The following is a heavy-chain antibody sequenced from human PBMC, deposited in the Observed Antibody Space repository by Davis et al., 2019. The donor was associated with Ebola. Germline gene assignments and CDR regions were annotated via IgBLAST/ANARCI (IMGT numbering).Heavy chain of an antibody. J-gene: IGHJ4*02. Sequence: MPSETLSLTCTVSGGSISPHYWSWIRQPPGKGLEWTGYIYYSGSTKYNLSLKGRVAISVDTSKNQFSLKLSSVTAADTAVYYCARSYGAAPFDYWGQGTLVTVSS. CDR1: GGSISPHY. D-gene: IGHD4/OR15-4a*01. CDR2: IYYSGST. CDR3: ARSYGAAPFDY. V-gene: IGHV4-59*08.